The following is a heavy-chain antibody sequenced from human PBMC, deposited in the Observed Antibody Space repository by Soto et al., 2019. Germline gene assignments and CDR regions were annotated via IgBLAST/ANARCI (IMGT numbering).Heavy chain of an antibody. D-gene: IGHD6-19*01. CDR1: GYSINSGHY. CDR2: VYRSGRT. Sequence: SETLSLTCAVSGYSINSGHYWGRIRQPPGKVLEWIGSVYRSGRTYYNPSLKSRVTISVDTFKNQFSLKLSSVTAADTAVYFCARNQSSSGWYYYGMDVWGQGTTVTVSS. CDR3: ARNQSSSGWYYYGMDV. V-gene: IGHV4-38-2*01. J-gene: IGHJ6*02.